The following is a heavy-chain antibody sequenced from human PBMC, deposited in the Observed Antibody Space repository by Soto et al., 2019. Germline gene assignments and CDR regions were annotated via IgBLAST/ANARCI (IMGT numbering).Heavy chain of an antibody. J-gene: IGHJ4*02. D-gene: IGHD6-13*01. Sequence: GESLKISCKGSGYSFTNYWIAWVRQMPGRGLEWMGIIYPGDSDTRYSPSFQGQVTISADKSISTAYLQWSSLKASDTAMYYWARQPQLVDYWGQGTLVTVSS. V-gene: IGHV5-51*01. CDR1: GYSFTNYW. CDR3: ARQPQLVDY. CDR2: IYPGDSDT.